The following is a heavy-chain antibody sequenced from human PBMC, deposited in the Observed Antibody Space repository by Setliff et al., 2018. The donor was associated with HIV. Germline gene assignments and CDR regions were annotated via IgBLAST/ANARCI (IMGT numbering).Heavy chain of an antibody. D-gene: IGHD3-3*01. CDR1: GFTFSSYG. J-gene: IGHJ4*02. CDR3: AKATRDYDFWSDNRGDYFDY. CDR2: IWYDGTNK. V-gene: IGHV3-33*06. Sequence: SLRLSCAVSGFTFSSYGMHWVRQAPGKGLEWVAVIWYDGTNKYYADSVKGRFTISRDNSKNTLYLQMNSLRAEDTAVYYCAKATRDYDFWSDNRGDYFDYWGQGTLVTVSS.